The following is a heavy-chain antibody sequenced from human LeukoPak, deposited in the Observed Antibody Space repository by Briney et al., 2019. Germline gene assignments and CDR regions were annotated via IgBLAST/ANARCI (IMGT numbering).Heavy chain of an antibody. Sequence: GGSLRLSCAASGFTFSSYSMNWVRQAPGEGLQWVSRINSDGRSTNYADSVKGRFTISRDNAKNTLHLQMNSLRAEDTAMYYCSTSHNGDPDHFDYWGQGTLVTVSS. CDR3: STSHNGDPDHFDY. D-gene: IGHD4-17*01. J-gene: IGHJ4*02. V-gene: IGHV3-74*01. CDR1: GFTFSSYS. CDR2: INSDGRST.